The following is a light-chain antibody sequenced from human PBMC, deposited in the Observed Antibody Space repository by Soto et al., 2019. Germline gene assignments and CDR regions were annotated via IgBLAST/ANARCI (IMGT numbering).Light chain of an antibody. CDR3: QQYYGTPPP. CDR1: QTVLYSSNNKNF. CDR2: WAS. Sequence: DIVMTQSPDSLAVSLGERATINCKSSQTVLYSSNNKNFLAWYQQKPGQPPKLLVYWASTRESGVPDRFSGSGSGTDFTLTIRSLQAEDGAVYYCQQYYGTPPPFGGGTKVEIK. J-gene: IGKJ4*01. V-gene: IGKV4-1*01.